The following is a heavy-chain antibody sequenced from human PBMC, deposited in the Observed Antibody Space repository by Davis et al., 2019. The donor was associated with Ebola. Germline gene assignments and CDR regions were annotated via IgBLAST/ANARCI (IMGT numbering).Heavy chain of an antibody. Sequence: GGSLRLSCAASGFTFSRYDMHWVRQAPGKGLEWVAIRSYDGSDKYYADSVKGRFTISRDNSKNTLYLQMNSLRAEDTAVYYCAREYSSSRRDYYYYYGMDVWGQGTTVTVSS. CDR1: GFTFSRYD. V-gene: IGHV3-30*03. J-gene: IGHJ6*02. CDR3: AREYSSSRRDYYYYYGMDV. CDR2: RSYDGSDK. D-gene: IGHD6-6*01.